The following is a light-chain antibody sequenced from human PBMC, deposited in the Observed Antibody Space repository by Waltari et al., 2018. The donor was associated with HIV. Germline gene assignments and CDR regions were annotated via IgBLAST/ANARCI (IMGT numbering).Light chain of an antibody. V-gene: IGLV1-44*01. CDR2: SNN. CDR1: YSTLRSNT. CDR3: AAWDDSLHGEL. J-gene: IGLJ2*01. Sequence: QSVLTQTPSLSGTPGQRVTISCSAGYSTLRSNTFHWYQQFPGTAPRLLIYSNNQRPSGVPDRFSGSKSGTSASLVISELQSQDEADYHCAAWDDSLHGELFGGGTKLTVL.